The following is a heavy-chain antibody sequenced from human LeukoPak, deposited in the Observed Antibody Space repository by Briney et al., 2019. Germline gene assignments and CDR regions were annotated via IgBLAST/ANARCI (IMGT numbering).Heavy chain of an antibody. CDR1: GFTFSSYW. D-gene: IGHD1-26*01. V-gene: IGHV3-21*01. CDR3: TREIRGIYYNPGADDY. CDR2: IGRVSTYI. J-gene: IGHJ4*02. Sequence: PGGSLRLSCAASGFTFSSYWMSWVRQAPGKGLEWVSSIGRVSTYIYYADSVRGRFTVSRDNAKNSLYLEVGSLRAEDTAVYYCTREIRGIYYNPGADDYWGQGTLVTVSS.